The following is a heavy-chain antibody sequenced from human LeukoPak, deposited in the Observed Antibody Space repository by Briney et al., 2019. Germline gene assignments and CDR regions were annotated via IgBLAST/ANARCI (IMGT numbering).Heavy chain of an antibody. CDR2: ISWNSGSI. CDR1: GFTFDDYA. J-gene: IGHJ4*02. D-gene: IGHD6-19*01. CDR3: ARAPAPWSYSSGWSEY. Sequence: GGSLRLSCAASGFTFDDYAMHWVRQAPGKGLEWVSGISWNSGSIGYADSVKGRFTISRDNAKNSLYLQMNSPRAEDTAVYYCARAPAPWSYSSGWSEYWGQGTLVTVSS. V-gene: IGHV3-9*01.